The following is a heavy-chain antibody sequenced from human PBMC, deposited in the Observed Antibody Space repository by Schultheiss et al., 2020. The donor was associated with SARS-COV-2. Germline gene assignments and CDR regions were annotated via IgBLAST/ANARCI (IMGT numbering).Heavy chain of an antibody. CDR2: ISYDGSNK. J-gene: IGHJ5*02. D-gene: IGHD3-3*01. V-gene: IGHV3-30*03. CDR1: GFTFSSYA. CDR3: ARGHYDFLGKPFDP. Sequence: GGSLRLSCAASGFTFSSYAMSWVRQAPGKGLEWVAVISYDGSNKYYADSVKGRFTISRDNAKNTLYLQMNSLRAEDTAVYYCARGHYDFLGKPFDPWGQGTLVTVSS.